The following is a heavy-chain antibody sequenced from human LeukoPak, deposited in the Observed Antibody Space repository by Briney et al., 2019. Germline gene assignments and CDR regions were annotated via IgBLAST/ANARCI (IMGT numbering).Heavy chain of an antibody. CDR2: IYPGDSDT. CDR3: ARLWKISGSGEFDY. D-gene: IGHD2-15*01. CDR1: GYRFTTYW. V-gene: IGHV5-51*01. J-gene: IGHJ4*02. Sequence: GESLKISCKCSGYRFTTYWIGWVRQMPGKGLEWMGIIYPGDSDTRYSPSFQGQVTISADKSISTAYLQWSSLKPSDTAMYYCARLWKISGSGEFDYWGQGTLVTVSS.